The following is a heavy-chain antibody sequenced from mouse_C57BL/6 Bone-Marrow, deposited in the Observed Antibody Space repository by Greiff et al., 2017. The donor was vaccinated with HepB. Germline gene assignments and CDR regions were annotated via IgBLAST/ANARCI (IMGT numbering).Heavy chain of an antibody. Sequence: QVHVKQSGAELVRPGPSVKMSCKASGYTFTNYWIGWAKQRPGHGLEWIGDIYPGGGYTNYNEKFKGQATLTADKSSSTAYMQCSSLTSEDSAIYYCARLGLLSYAMDDWGQGTSVTVSS. CDR2: IYPGGGYT. J-gene: IGHJ4*01. CDR1: GYTFTNYW. D-gene: IGHD4-1*01. V-gene: IGHV1-63*01. CDR3: ARLGLLSYAMDD.